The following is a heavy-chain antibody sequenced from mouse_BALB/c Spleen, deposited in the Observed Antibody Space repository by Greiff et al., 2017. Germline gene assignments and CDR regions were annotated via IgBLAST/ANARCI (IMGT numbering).Heavy chain of an antibody. CDR2: ISSGSSTI. J-gene: IGHJ2*01. D-gene: IGHD2-3*01. CDR3: ARSHAYDGYFDY. CDR1: GFTFSSFG. Sequence: EVKVEESGGGLVQPGGSRKLSCAASGFTFSSFGMHWVRQAPEKGLEWVAYISSGSSTIYYADTVKGRFTISRDNPKNTLFLQMTSLRSEDTAMYYCARSHAYDGYFDYWGQGTTLTVSS. V-gene: IGHV5-17*02.